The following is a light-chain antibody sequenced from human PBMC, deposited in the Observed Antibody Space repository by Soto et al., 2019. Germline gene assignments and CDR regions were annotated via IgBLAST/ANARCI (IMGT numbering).Light chain of an antibody. J-gene: IGKJ3*01. V-gene: IGKV1-9*01. CDR3: QQLNSYPDP. Sequence: DIQLTQSPSFLSASVGDRVTITCRASQGISSYLAWYQQKPGKAPKLLIYAASTLQSGVPSRFSGSGSGTEFTLTISSLQPEDFATYYCQQLNSYPDPFGPGTKVDIK. CDR1: QGISSY. CDR2: AAS.